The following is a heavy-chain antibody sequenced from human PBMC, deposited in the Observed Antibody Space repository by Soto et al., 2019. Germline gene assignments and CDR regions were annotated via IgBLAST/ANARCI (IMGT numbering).Heavy chain of an antibody. CDR1: GLTLSRFA. CDR3: ARDPVNYYGSVTYGIDV. D-gene: IGHD3-10*01. V-gene: IGHV3-30-3*01. J-gene: IGHJ6*02. CDR2: IGYDGSNK. Sequence: QVQLVESGGGVVQPGRSLRLSCAASGLTLSRFAMHWVRQAPGKGLEWVAVIGYDGSNKDYADSVKGRFTISRDNSKNTLYLQMNSLRPEDTAVYYCARDPVNYYGSVTYGIDVWGQGTTVTVSS.